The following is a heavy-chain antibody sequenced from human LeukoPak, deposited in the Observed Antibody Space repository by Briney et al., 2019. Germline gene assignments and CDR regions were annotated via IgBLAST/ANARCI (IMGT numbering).Heavy chain of an antibody. Sequence: HPGGSLRLSCAASGFTFSSYAMHWVRQAPGKGLEWVGFIRSKTYGGTTESAASVKGRFTISRDDSKSIAYLQMNSLKTEDTAVYYCTRGSYSFDYWGQGSLVTVSS. V-gene: IGHV3-49*04. J-gene: IGHJ4*02. CDR3: TRGSYSFDY. CDR2: IRSKTYGGTT. CDR1: GFTFSSYA. D-gene: IGHD5-18*01.